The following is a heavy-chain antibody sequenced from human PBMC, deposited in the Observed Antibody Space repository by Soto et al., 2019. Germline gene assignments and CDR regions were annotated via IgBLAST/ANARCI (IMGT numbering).Heavy chain of an antibody. V-gene: IGHV1-69*12. Sequence: QVQLVQSGAEVRKPGSSVKVSCEASGGTFSSYALNWMRQAPGQGLEWMGGIIPLFGTTTYAEKFQGRVTFTADESTRTAFLELSSLTSEDTAMYYCARDGGGATFDYWGQGTLVTVSS. CDR1: GGTFSSYA. D-gene: IGHD1-26*01. CDR2: IIPLFGTT. J-gene: IGHJ4*02. CDR3: ARDGGGATFDY.